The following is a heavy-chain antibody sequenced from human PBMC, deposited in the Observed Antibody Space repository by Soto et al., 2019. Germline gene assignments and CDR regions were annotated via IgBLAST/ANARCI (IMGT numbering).Heavy chain of an antibody. CDR3: ARDLQYSRLFYGMDV. CDR2: TYYSGST. Sequence: QVQLQESGPGLVKPSQTLSLTCTVSGGSISSGGYYGSWIRQHPGKGLGWIGYTYYSGSTYYNPSLKSRVTISVDTSKNQFSLKLSSVTAADTAVYYCARDLQYSRLFYGMDVWGQGTTVTVSS. J-gene: IGHJ6*02. D-gene: IGHD6-13*01. V-gene: IGHV4-31*03. CDR1: GGSISSGGYY.